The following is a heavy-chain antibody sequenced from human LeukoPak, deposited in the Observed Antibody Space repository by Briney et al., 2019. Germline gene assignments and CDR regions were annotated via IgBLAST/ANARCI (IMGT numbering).Heavy chain of an antibody. J-gene: IGHJ4*02. V-gene: IGHV1-2*02. CDR2: INPNSGGT. CDR1: GYTFTGYY. D-gene: IGHD2-8*01. CDR3: ARDPVRKGSNGPPDY. Sequence: ASVKVSCKASGYTFTGYYMHWVRQAPGQGLEWMGWINPNSGGTNYAQKFQGRVTMTRDTSISTAYMELSRLRTADTTVYYCARDPVRKGSNGPPDYWGQGTLVTVSS.